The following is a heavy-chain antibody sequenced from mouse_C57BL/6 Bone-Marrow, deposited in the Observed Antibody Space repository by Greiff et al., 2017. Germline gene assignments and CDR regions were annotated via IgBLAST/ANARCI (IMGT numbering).Heavy chain of an antibody. D-gene: IGHD1-1*01. V-gene: IGHV1-15*01. CDR1: GYTFTDYE. CDR2: IDPETGGT. J-gene: IGHJ1*03. Sequence: QVQLQQSGAELVRPGASVTLSCKASGYTFTDYEMHWVKQTPVHGLEWIGAIDPETGGTAYNQKFKGKAILTADKSSSTAYMGLRSLTSEDSAVYYCTRSKFITTVVATSWYYGVWGTGATVTVSS. CDR3: TRSKFITTVVATSWYYGV.